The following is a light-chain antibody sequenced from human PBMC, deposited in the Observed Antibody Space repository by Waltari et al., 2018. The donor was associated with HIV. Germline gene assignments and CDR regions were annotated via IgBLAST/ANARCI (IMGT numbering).Light chain of an antibody. CDR3: SSYTSSSTPVL. CDR1: SSHVGGYNY. CDR2: DVS. J-gene: IGLJ2*01. Sequence: QSALTQPASVSGSPGQSITISCTGTSSHVGGYNYVSWYQQHPGKAPKLMIYDVSNRPSGVSNRFSGSKSGNTASLTISGLQAEDEADYYCSSYTSSSTPVLFGGGTKLTVL. V-gene: IGLV2-14*03.